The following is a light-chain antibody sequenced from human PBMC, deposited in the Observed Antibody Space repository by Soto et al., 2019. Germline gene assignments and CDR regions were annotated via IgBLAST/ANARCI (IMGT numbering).Light chain of an antibody. Sequence: DIQMTHSPSSLSSSVVYRVTITCRAGQGIGNYLNWYQQKPGKAPKLLIYATSTLASGVPSTFSGSGSGADFTLTISSLQPEDFATYYCQQSYSSPQTFGQGTKVDIK. J-gene: IGKJ1*01. CDR2: ATS. CDR1: QGIGNY. CDR3: QQSYSSPQT. V-gene: IGKV1-39*01.